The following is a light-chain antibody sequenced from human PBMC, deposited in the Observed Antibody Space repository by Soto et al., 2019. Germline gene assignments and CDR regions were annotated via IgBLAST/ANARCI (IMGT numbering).Light chain of an antibody. J-gene: IGLJ1*01. Sequence: QSALTQPASVSGSPGQSITISCTGTSSDVGGYNYVSWYQQHPGKAPKLLIYDVTNRPSGVSNRFSGSKSGNTASLTISGLXXEDEADYYCSSYAGSSTLYVFGTGTKVTVL. V-gene: IGLV2-14*03. CDR3: SSYAGSSTLYV. CDR1: SSDVGGYNY. CDR2: DVT.